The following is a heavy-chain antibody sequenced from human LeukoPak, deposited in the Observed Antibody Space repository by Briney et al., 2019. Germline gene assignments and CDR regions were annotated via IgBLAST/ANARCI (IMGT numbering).Heavy chain of an antibody. J-gene: IGHJ4*02. CDR3: AKRGVVIRVILVGFHKEAYYFDS. V-gene: IGHV3-23*01. D-gene: IGHD3-22*01. CDR1: GITVSNYG. CDR2: ISDRGGRT. Sequence: PGGSLRLPCAVSGITVSNYGMCWVRQAPGEGLEWVSGISDRGGRTTCADAVKGRFTLSRENPENTLYLQMNSLRAEDTAVYFWAKRGVVIRVILVGFHKEAYYFDSWGQGALVTVSS.